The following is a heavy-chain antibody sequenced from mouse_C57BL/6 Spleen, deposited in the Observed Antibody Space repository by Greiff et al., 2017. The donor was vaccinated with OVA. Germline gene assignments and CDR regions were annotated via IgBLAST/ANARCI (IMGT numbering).Heavy chain of an antibody. V-gene: IGHV1-82*01. Sequence: LQESGPELVKPGASVKISCKASGYAFSSSWMNWVKQRPGKGLEWIGRIYPGDGDTNYNGKFKGKATLTADKSSSTAYMQLSSLTSEDSAVYFCARSLGGFAYWGQGTLVTVSA. CDR3: ARSLGGFAY. CDR1: GYAFSSSW. CDR2: IYPGDGDT. D-gene: IGHD4-1*01. J-gene: IGHJ3*01.